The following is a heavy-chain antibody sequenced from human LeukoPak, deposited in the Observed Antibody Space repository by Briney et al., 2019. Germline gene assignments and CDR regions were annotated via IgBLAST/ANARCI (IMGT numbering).Heavy chain of an antibody. V-gene: IGHV1-2*02. Sequence: ASVKVSDKACGYTFTGYYMHWVRQAPGQGLEWMGWINPNSGGTNYAQKFQGRVTMTRDTSISTAYMELSRLRSDDTAVYYCARGIPVVYSGYDLIDPSFLYWRQGTLVTVSS. CDR1: GYTFTGYY. J-gene: IGHJ4*02. D-gene: IGHD5-12*01. CDR2: INPNSGGT. CDR3: ARGIPVVYSGYDLIDPSFLY.